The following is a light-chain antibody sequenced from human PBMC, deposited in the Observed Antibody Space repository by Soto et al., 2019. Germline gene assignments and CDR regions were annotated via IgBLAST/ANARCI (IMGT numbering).Light chain of an antibody. J-gene: IGLJ1*01. CDR2: DVT. V-gene: IGLV2-14*01. Sequence: QSALTQPASVSGSPGQSITISCTGTSSDVGGYNFVSWYQQHPDKAPKLMIYDVTNRPSGVSNRFSGSKSGNTASLTISGLQAEYEADYYCRSYTSISTYVFGTGPKVTVL. CDR1: SSDVGGYNF. CDR3: RSYTSISTYV.